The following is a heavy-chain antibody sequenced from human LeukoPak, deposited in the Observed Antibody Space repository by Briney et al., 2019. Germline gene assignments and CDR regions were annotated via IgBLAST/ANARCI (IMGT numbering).Heavy chain of an antibody. V-gene: IGHV3-23*01. J-gene: IGHJ4*02. CDR2: ISSSGGST. Sequence: SGGSLRLSCAASGFTLSSYGISWVRQAPGKGLEWVSVISSSGGSTHYADSVKGRFTISRDNSKNTLYLQMNSLRAEDTAVYYCVKLEGFWSGLTTLGYFDYWGQGTLVTVSS. D-gene: IGHD3-3*01. CDR1: GFTLSSYG. CDR3: VKLEGFWSGLTTLGYFDY.